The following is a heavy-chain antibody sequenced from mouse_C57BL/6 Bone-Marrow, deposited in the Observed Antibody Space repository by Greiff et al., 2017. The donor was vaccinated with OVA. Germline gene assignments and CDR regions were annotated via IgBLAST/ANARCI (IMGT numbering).Heavy chain of an antibody. CDR1: GYTFTSYW. Sequence: QVQLQQPGAELVKPGASVKLSCKASGYTFTSYWMHWVKQRPGQGLEWIGMIHPNSGSTNYNEKFKSKATLTVDKSSSTAYMQLSSLTSEDSAVYYCARTPLMYYAMDYWGQGTSVTVSS. V-gene: IGHV1-64*01. CDR3: ARTPLMYYAMDY. J-gene: IGHJ4*01. CDR2: IHPNSGST. D-gene: IGHD2-3*01.